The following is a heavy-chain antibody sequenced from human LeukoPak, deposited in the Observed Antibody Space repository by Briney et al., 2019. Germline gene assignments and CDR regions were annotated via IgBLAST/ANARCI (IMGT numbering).Heavy chain of an antibody. V-gene: IGHV3-74*01. Sequence: QSGGSLRLSCAASGFTFSSYWMHWVRQAPGKGLVWVSRIKNDGTSTDYADSVKGRFTISRDNAKNTLYLQMNSLKTEDTAVYYCTTRYGGTLDAFDIWGQGTMVTVSS. CDR1: GFTFSSYW. CDR2: IKNDGTST. D-gene: IGHD4-23*01. CDR3: TTRYGGTLDAFDI. J-gene: IGHJ3*02.